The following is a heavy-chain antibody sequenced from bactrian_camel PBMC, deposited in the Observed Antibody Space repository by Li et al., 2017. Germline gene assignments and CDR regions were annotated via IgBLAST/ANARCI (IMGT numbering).Heavy chain of an antibody. Sequence: VQLVESGRGSVQPGGSLRLSCAAPAYRGSRYCMTWVRQAPEKGFEWVSTINSGSTSTYYADSAKGRFTISRGNADNTLYLQMNNLKPEDTAMYYCAADWRRCFGRIPPFAYSGQGTQVTVS. V-gene: IGHV3S40*01. D-gene: IGHD1*01. J-gene: IGHJ6*01. CDR1: AYRGSRYC. CDR2: INSGSTST. CDR3: AADWRRCFGRIPPFAY.